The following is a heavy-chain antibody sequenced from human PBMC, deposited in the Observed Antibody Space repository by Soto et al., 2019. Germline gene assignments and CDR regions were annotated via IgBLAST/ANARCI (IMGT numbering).Heavy chain of an antibody. Sequence: GGSLRLSCAASGFTFSSYAMTWVRQAPGKGLEWVSAISGSGGSTYYTDSAKGRFTISRDNSRNTLYLQMNSLRAEDTAVYYCAKALDFWSGYPDYWGQGTLVTVSS. CDR2: ISGSGGST. D-gene: IGHD3-3*01. CDR1: GFTFSSYA. CDR3: AKALDFWSGYPDY. J-gene: IGHJ4*02. V-gene: IGHV3-23*01.